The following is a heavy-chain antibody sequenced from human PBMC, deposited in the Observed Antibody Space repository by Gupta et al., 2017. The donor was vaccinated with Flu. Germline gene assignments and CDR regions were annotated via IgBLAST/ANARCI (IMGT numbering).Heavy chain of an antibody. J-gene: IGHJ6*02. V-gene: IGHV3-33*01. CDR2: IWYDGTNK. D-gene: IGHD1-1*01. CDR1: GFTFTSYG. CDR3: ARVNEGGYYNGMDG. Sequence: QVQLVESGGDVVQPGRSLRLSCAASGFTFTSYGMHWVRQAPGQGLEWVAVIWYDGTNKYYTDSGKGRLIISRDNFKNTLYLPMNSLRAEDTAVYYCARVNEGGYYNGMDGGGQGTTVTVSS.